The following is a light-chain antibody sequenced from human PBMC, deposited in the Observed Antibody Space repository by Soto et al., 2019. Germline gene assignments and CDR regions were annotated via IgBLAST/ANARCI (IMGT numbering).Light chain of an antibody. V-gene: IGKV3-20*01. J-gene: IGKJ4*01. CDR1: QSVSSSY. CDR3: QKYDSVPPT. Sequence: EIVLTQSPGTLSLSPGERATLSCRASQSVSSSYLAWYQQKPGQAPRLLIYGASSRATGIPDRFSGSGSGTDFTLTISRLEPEDFAVYYCQKYDSVPPTFGGGTKVQIK. CDR2: GAS.